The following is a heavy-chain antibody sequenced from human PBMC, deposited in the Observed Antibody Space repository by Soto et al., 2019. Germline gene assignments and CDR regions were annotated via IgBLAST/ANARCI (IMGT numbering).Heavy chain of an antibody. J-gene: IGHJ6*02. CDR1: GFTFSSYA. CDR3: ARDREGIVVVTAPLDV. V-gene: IGHV3-30-3*01. CDR2: ISYDGSNK. Sequence: GGSLRLSCAASGFTFSSYAMHWVRQAPGKGLEWVAVISYDGSNKYYADSVKGRFTISRDNSKNTLYLQMNSLRAEDTAVYYCARDREGIVVVTAPLDVWGQGTTVTVSS. D-gene: IGHD2-21*02.